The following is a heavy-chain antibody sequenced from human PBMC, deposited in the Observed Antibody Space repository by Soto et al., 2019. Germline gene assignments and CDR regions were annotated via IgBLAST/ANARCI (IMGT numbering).Heavy chain of an antibody. V-gene: IGHV1-18*01. D-gene: IGHD2-2*01. CDR2: ISAYNGNT. J-gene: IGHJ6*02. CDR1: GYTFTSYG. CDR3: ARGDPVPAANGGADSFYYYYGMDV. Sequence: EASVKVSCKASGYTFTSYGISWVRQAPGQGLEWMGWISAYNGNTNYAQKFQGRVTITADESTSTAYMELSSLRSEDTAVYYCARGDPVPAANGGADSFYYYYGMDVWGQGTTVTVSS.